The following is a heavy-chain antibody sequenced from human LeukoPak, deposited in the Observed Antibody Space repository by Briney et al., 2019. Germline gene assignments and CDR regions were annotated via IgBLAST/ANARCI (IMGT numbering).Heavy chain of an antibody. Sequence: PGGSLRLSCAASGFTFSSYSMNWVRQAPGKGLEWVSSISSGSSYIYYADYADSVKARFTISRDNDKNSLFLQMNSLRVEDTAVYYCASFSSSGFDYWGQGTLVTVSS. V-gene: IGHV3-21*01. CDR2: ISSGSSYI. D-gene: IGHD6-6*01. CDR1: GFTFSSYS. CDR3: ASFSSSGFDY. J-gene: IGHJ4*02.